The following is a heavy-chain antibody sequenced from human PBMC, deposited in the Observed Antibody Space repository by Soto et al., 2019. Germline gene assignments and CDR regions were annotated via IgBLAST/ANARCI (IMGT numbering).Heavy chain of an antibody. CDR1: GGSFSCYY. Sequence: SETLSLTCAVYGGSFSCYYGSWIRQPPGKGLEWIGEINHSGSTNYNPSLRSRVTISVDTSKNQFSLKLSSVTAADTAVYYCARGGRRGYLDYWGQGTLVTVSS. V-gene: IGHV4-34*01. CDR3: ARGGRRGYLDY. J-gene: IGHJ4*02. CDR2: INHSGST.